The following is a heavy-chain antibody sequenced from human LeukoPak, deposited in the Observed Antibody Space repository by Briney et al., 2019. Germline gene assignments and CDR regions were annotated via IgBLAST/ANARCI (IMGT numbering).Heavy chain of an antibody. CDR2: INHSGST. V-gene: IGHV4-34*01. CDR1: GGSFSGYY. D-gene: IGHD3-3*01. J-gene: IGHJ4*02. CDR3: ARGEPGILDFFDC. Sequence: KPSETLSLTCAVYGGSFSGYYWSWIRQPPGKGLEWIGEINHSGSTNYNPSLKSRVTISVDTSKNQFSLKLSSVTAADTAVYYCARGEPGILDFFDCGGQGTLVTVSS.